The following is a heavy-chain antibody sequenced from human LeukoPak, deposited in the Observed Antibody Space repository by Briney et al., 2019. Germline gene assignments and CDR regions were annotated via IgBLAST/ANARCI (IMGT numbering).Heavy chain of an antibody. V-gene: IGHV4-34*01. Sequence: GSLRLSCAASGFTVSSNYMSWVRQPPGKGLEWIGEINHSGSTNYNPSLKSRVTISVGTSKNQFSLKLSSVTAADTAVYYCARASSQRAVLRYFDWLSQGRYYFDYWGQGTLVTVSS. CDR1: GFTVSSNY. CDR3: ARASSQRAVLRYFDWLSQGRYYFDY. CDR2: INHSGST. D-gene: IGHD3-9*01. J-gene: IGHJ4*02.